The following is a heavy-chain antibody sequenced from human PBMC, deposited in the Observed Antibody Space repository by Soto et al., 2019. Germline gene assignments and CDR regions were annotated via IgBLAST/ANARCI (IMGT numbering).Heavy chain of an antibody. CDR2: ISAYNGNT. Sequence: QVQLVQSGAEVKKSGASVKVSCKASGYTFTSYGISWVRQAPGQGLEWMGWISAYNGNTNYAQKLHGRVTMTTDTPTSTAYMELRSLRSDDTAVYYCATGRIAVAGKHEGLDYWGQGTPVTVSS. CDR3: ATGRIAVAGKHEGLDY. CDR1: GYTFTSYG. D-gene: IGHD6-19*01. V-gene: IGHV1-18*01. J-gene: IGHJ4*02.